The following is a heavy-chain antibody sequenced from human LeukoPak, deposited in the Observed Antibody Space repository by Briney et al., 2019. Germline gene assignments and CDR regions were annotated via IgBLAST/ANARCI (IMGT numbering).Heavy chain of an antibody. V-gene: IGHV4-34*01. CDR1: GGSFSGYY. CDR2: INHSGST. J-gene: IGHJ4*02. Sequence: PSETLSLTCAVYGGSFSGYYWSWIRQPPGKGLEWIGEINHSGSTYYNPSLKSRVTVSVDTSKNQFSLKLSSVTATDTAVYYCARQQLARLVDYWGQGTLVTVSS. CDR3: ARQQLARLVDY. D-gene: IGHD6-13*01.